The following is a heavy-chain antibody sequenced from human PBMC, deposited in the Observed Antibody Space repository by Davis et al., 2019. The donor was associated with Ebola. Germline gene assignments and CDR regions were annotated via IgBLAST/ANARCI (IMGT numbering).Heavy chain of an antibody. CDR3: AKTQTTYYYDSSGHYLNPDAFDI. V-gene: IGHV3-11*03. J-gene: IGHJ3*02. CDR1: GFTFSDYY. CDR2: ISSSSSYT. D-gene: IGHD3-22*01. Sequence: GESLKISCAASGFTFSDYYMSWIRQAPGKGLEWVSYISSSSSYTNYADSVKGRFTISRDNAKNSLYLQMNSLRAEDTAVYYCAKTQTTYYYDSSGHYLNPDAFDIWGQGTMVTVSS.